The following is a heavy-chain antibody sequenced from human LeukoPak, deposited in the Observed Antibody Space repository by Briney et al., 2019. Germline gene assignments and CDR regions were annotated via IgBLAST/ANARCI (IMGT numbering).Heavy chain of an antibody. CDR1: GGSISSYF. CDR3: AREDSASGRGLGS. J-gene: IGHJ5*02. CDR2: ISTTETT. Sequence: SETLSLTCTVSGGSISSYFWTWIRQPAGKGLEWIGRISTTETTHYSPSLKNRVNMSVDTSKNQFSLKMTSVTAADTAIYYCAREDSASGRGLGSWGQGTLVTASS. V-gene: IGHV4-4*07. D-gene: IGHD3-10*01.